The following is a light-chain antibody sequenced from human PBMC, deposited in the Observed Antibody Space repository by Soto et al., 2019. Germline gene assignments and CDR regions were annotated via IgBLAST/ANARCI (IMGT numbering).Light chain of an antibody. Sequence: DILMTQSPDSLAVSLGERATINCKSSQSVLYIPTNKNYLAWYQHKPGQPPKLLIYWASTRESGVPDRFSGSGSGTDFTPTISSLQAEDVAVYYCQQYFTTPRLGFGGGTKVEIK. CDR3: QQYFTTPRLG. CDR1: QSVLYIPTNKNY. J-gene: IGKJ4*01. CDR2: WAS. V-gene: IGKV4-1*01.